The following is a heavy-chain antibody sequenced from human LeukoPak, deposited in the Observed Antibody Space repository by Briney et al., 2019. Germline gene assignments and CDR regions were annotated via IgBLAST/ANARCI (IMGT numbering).Heavy chain of an antibody. Sequence: PAGGSLRLSCAASGFTFRSYAMNWVRQAPGKGLEWVSGISGSGAGTDYAESVKARFTISRDNSKNTMYLQMNSLRAEDTAVYYCAKVLYCSGGSCYSFDYWGQGTLVTVSS. CDR3: AKVLYCSGGSCYSFDY. J-gene: IGHJ4*02. CDR1: GFTFRSYA. D-gene: IGHD2-15*01. CDR2: ISGSGAGT. V-gene: IGHV3-23*01.